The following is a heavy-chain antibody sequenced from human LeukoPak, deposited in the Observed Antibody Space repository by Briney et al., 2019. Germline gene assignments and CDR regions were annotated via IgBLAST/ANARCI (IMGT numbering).Heavy chain of an antibody. J-gene: IGHJ3*02. CDR3: ARGGTVDDAFDI. D-gene: IGHD1-14*01. V-gene: IGHV3-21*01. Sequence: PGGTLRLSCAASGFTFSSYGMHWVRRAPGKGLEWVSSISSSSSYIYYADSVKGRFTISRDNAKNSMYLQMNSLRAEDTAVYYCARGGTVDDAFDIWGQGTMVTVSS. CDR1: GFTFSSYG. CDR2: ISSSSSYI.